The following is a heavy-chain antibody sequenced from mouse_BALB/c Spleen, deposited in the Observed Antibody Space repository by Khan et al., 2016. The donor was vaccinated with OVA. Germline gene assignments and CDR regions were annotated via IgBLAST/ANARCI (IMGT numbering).Heavy chain of an antibody. V-gene: IGHV2-3*01. Sequence: VQLQESGPGLAAPSQSLSITCTVSGFSLKNYGVSWVRQPPGKGLEWLGVIWGDGSTNYHSALISRLSISNDNSKSQAFLKLNSLQIDDTATYDWVKLEYYRYVSVDYWGQGTTLTVSS. D-gene: IGHD2-14*01. J-gene: IGHJ2*01. CDR1: GFSLKNYG. CDR3: VKLEYYRYVSVDY. CDR2: IWGDGST.